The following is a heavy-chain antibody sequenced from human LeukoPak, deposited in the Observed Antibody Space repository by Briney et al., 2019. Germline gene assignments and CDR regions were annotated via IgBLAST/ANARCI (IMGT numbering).Heavy chain of an antibody. Sequence: GGSLRLSCAASGFTFSSYSMNWVRQAPGKGRNGVSSISSSSSYIYYADSVKGRFTISRDNAKNSLYLQMNSLRAEDTAVYYCARDEYSYGYFFDYWGQGTLVTVSS. CDR3: ARDEYSYGYFFDY. D-gene: IGHD5-18*01. CDR1: GFTFSSYS. CDR2: ISSSSSYI. V-gene: IGHV3-21*01. J-gene: IGHJ4*02.